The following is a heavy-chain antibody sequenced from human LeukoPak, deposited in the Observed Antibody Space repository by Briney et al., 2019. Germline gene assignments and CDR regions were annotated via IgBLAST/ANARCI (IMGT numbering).Heavy chain of an antibody. CDR2: IMQDGSEK. Sequence: HTGGSLRLSCAASGFTFSSYWMSWVRQAPGKGLEWVASIMQDGSEKYYVDSVKGRFTISRDNAKNSLYLQMNSLRAEDTAVYYCARDYHDDTASLFDYWGQGTLVTVSS. D-gene: IGHD5-18*01. J-gene: IGHJ4*02. V-gene: IGHV3-7*01. CDR1: GFTFSSYW. CDR3: ARDYHDDTASLFDY.